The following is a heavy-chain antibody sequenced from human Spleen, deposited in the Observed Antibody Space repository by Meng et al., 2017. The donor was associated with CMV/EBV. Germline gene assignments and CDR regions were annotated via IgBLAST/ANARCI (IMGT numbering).Heavy chain of an antibody. CDR1: GFTFSSYW. D-gene: IGHD2-2*01. V-gene: IGHV3-7*01. J-gene: IGHJ4*02. CDR2: IKQDGSEK. Sequence: GGSLRLSCAASGFTFSSYWMSWVRQAPGKGLEWVANIKQDGSEKYYVDSVKGRFTISRDNAKNSLFLQMNSLRADDTAIYYCASEGVETTSKRYFDYWGRGTLVTVSS. CDR3: ASEGVETTSKRYFDY.